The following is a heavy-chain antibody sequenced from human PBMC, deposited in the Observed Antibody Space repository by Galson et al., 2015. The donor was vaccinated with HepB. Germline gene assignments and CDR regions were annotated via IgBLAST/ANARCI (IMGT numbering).Heavy chain of an antibody. Sequence: TLSLTCTVSGGSIGGGTHYWGRIRPHPGRGPQWIGEGSNSGSSYYSPSLKSRLTISVETSKNQFSLKLTSVTAADTAVYYCAREASGSYRVGYLGQGTLVTVSS. CDR3: AREASGSYRVGY. J-gene: IGHJ4*02. CDR1: GGSIGGGTHY. V-gene: IGHV4-31*03. D-gene: IGHD3-10*01. CDR2: GSNSGSS.